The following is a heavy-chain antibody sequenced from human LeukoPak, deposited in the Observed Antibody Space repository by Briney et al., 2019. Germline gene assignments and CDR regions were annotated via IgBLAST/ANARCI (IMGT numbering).Heavy chain of an antibody. D-gene: IGHD5-24*01. CDR1: GFTVSSNY. CDR2: IYSGGST. Sequence: GGPLRLSCAASGFTVSSNYMSWVRQAPGKGLEWVSVIYSGGSTYYADSVKGRFTISRDNAKNTLYLQINNLRPDDTAVYYCARGNYPSSFDSWGQGALVTVSS. CDR3: ARGNYPSSFDS. V-gene: IGHV3-53*01. J-gene: IGHJ4*02.